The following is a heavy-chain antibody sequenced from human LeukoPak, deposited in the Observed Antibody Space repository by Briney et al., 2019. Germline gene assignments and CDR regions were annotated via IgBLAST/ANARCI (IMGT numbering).Heavy chain of an antibody. CDR1: GFTFSSYS. J-gene: IGHJ4*02. V-gene: IGHV3-21*01. D-gene: IGHD3-22*01. CDR2: ISSSSSYI. CDR3: ARSYYDSSGYYYDPYFDY. Sequence: GGSLRLSCAASGFTFSSYSMNWVRQAPGKGLEWVSSISSSSSYIYYADSVKGRFTISRDSAKNSLYLQMNSLRAEDTAVYYCARSYYDSSGYYYDPYFDYWGQGTLVTVSS.